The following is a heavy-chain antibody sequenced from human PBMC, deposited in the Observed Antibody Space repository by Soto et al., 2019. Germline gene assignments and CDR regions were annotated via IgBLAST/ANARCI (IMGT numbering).Heavy chain of an antibody. CDR3: AKVGYSYGGGRRGYNWFDP. CDR1: GFTFSSYA. V-gene: IGHV3-23*01. D-gene: IGHD5-18*01. Sequence: LRLSCAASGFTFSSYAMSWVRQAPGKGLEWVSAISGSGGSTYYADSVKGRFTISRDNSKNTLYLQMNSLRAEDTAVYYCAKVGYSYGGGRRGYNWFDPWGQGTLVTVSS. CDR2: ISGSGGST. J-gene: IGHJ5*02.